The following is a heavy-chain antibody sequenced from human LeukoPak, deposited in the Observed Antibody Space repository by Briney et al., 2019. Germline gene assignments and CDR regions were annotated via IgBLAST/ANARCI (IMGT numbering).Heavy chain of an antibody. V-gene: IGHV3-9*01. CDR1: GFTFDDYA. CDR2: ISWNSGSI. Sequence: PGGSLRLSCAASGFTFDDYAMHWVRQAPGKGLEWVSGISWNSGSIGYADSVKGRFTISRDNAKNSLYLQMNSLRAEDTALYYCAKGGREVVAYYFDYWGQGTLVTVSS. CDR3: AKGGREVVAYYFDY. D-gene: IGHD2-15*01. J-gene: IGHJ4*02.